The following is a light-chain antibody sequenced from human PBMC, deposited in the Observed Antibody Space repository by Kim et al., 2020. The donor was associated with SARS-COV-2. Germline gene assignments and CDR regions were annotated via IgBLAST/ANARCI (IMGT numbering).Light chain of an antibody. J-gene: IGLJ2*01. CDR2: YDS. Sequence: SYELTQPSSVSVAPGKTAIITCGGNSIGSKSVHWYQQKPGQAPVLVISYDSDRPSGIPERFSGSNSGNTAALTISRGEAGDEADYYCQVWDSSSDHRVV. CDR1: SIGSKS. CDR3: QVWDSSSDHRVV. V-gene: IGLV3-21*04.